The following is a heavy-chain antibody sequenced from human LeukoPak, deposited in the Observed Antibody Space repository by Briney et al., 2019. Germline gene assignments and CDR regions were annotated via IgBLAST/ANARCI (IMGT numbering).Heavy chain of an antibody. CDR2: IYTSGST. D-gene: IGHD3-10*01. CDR3: ARGLAYYYGSGSLKFRWFDP. V-gene: IGHV4-4*07. J-gene: IGHJ5*02. Sequence: SETLSLTCTVSGGSISGYYWSWIRQPAGKGLEWIGRIYTSGSTNYNPSLKGRVTISVDTSKNQFSLKLSSVTAADTAVYYCARGLAYYYGSGSLKFRWFDPWGQGTLVTVSS. CDR1: GGSISGYY.